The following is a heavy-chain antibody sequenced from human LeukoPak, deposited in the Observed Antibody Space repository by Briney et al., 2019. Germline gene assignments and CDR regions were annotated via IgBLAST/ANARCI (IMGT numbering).Heavy chain of an antibody. CDR3: ARAAVVTGTHDAFDI. D-gene: IGHD1-7*01. CDR1: GGSISSYY. CDR2: IYTSGST. V-gene: IGHV4-4*07. J-gene: IGHJ3*02. Sequence: SETLSLTCTVSGGSISSYYWSWIWQPAGKGLEWIGRIYTSGSTNYNPSLKSRVTMSVDTSKNQFSLKLSSVTAADTAVYYCARAAVVTGTHDAFDIWGQGTMVTVSS.